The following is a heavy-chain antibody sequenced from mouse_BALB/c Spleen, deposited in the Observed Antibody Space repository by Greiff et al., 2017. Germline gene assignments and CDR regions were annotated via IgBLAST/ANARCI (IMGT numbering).Heavy chain of an antibody. J-gene: IGHJ4*01. CDR1: GYTFTEYT. CDR3: ARWITTDYYAMDY. Sequence: EVMLVESGPELVKPGASVKISCKTSGYTFTEYTMHWVKQSHGKSLEWIGGINPNNGGTSYNQKFKGKATLTVDKSSSTAYMELRSLTSEDSAVYYCARWITTDYYAMDYWGQGTSVTVSS. V-gene: IGHV1-18*01. D-gene: IGHD2-4*01. CDR2: INPNNGGT.